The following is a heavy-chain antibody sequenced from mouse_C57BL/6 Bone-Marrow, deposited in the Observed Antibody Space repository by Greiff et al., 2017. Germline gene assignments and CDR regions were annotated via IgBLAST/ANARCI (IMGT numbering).Heavy chain of an antibody. CDR2: ISSGGSYT. V-gene: IGHV5-6*02. J-gene: IGHJ1*03. Sequence: EVKLMESGGDLVKPGGSLKLSCAASGFTFSSYGMSWVRQTPDKRLEWVATISSGGSYTYYPDSVKGRVTISRDNAKNTLYLQMSSLKSEDTAMYYCARRWDWYFDVWGTGTTVTVSS. CDR1: GFTFSSYG. CDR3: ARRWDWYFDV.